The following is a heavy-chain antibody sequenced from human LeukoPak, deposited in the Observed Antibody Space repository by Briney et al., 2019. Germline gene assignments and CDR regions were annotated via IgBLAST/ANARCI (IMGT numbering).Heavy chain of an antibody. CDR2: FDPEDAEV. J-gene: IGHJ4*02. Sequence: ASVKVSCKVSGNTLTDLSIHWVRQAPGNGLDWMGGFDPEDAEVVYAEKFQDRVAMTEDPSTDTAYLELSSLRSEDTAVYYCAAEGQWSLVHYFNSWGQGTLVTVSS. V-gene: IGHV1-24*01. D-gene: IGHD2-15*01. CDR3: AAEGQWSLVHYFNS. CDR1: GNTLTDLS.